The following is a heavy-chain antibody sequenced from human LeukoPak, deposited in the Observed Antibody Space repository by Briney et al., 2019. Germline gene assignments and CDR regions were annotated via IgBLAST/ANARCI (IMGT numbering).Heavy chain of an antibody. D-gene: IGHD3-16*02. CDR1: GYTFTGYY. CDR2: INPNSGGT. CDR3: ARGSPRMITFGGVIVTLSFDY. Sequence: ASVKVSCKASGYTFTGYYMHWVRQAPGQGPEWMGWINPNSGGTNYAQKFQGRVTMTRDTSISTAYMELSRLRSDDTAVYYCARGSPRMITFGGVIVTLSFDYWGQGTLVTVSS. J-gene: IGHJ4*02. V-gene: IGHV1-2*02.